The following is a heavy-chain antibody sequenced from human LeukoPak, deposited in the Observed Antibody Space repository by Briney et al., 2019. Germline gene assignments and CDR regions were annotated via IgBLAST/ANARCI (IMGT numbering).Heavy chain of an antibody. CDR2: ISGSGAYT. D-gene: IGHD5-24*01. V-gene: IGHV3-23*01. CDR3: AKDMAPDY. J-gene: IGHJ4*02. CDR1: GFTVSSTY. Sequence: PGGSLRLSCAASGFTVSSTYMSWVRQAPGKGLEWVSGISGSGAYTYYADSVKGRFTISRDNSKNTLYLQMNSLRVEDTAVYYCAKDMAPDYWGQGTLVTVSS.